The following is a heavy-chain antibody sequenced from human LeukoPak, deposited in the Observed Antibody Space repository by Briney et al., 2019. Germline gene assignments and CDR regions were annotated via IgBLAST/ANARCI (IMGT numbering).Heavy chain of an antibody. CDR1: GYTFTSYA. CDR2: INAGNGNT. CDR3: ARVIIAAASP. D-gene: IGHD6-13*01. V-gene: IGHV1-3*01. J-gene: IGHJ5*02. Sequence: GASVKVSCKASGYTFTSYAMHWVRQAPGQRLEWMGWINAGNGNTKYSQKFQGRVTITRDTSASTAYMELGSLRSEDTAVYYCARVIIAAASPWGQGTLVTVSS.